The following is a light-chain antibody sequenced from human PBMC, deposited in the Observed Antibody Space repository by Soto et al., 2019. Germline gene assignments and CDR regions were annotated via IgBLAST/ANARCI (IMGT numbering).Light chain of an antibody. CDR1: QSVSGKY. J-gene: IGKJ2*01. Sequence: EIVLTQSPGTLSLSPGDRATLSCRASQSVSGKYLVWYQQKPGQAPGLVIHGASSRASGIPDRFSGRGSGTDFTLTISRLEPEDFAVYYCQQYSNSPPLYTFGQGTKLEIK. CDR2: GAS. CDR3: QQYSNSPPLYT. V-gene: IGKV3-20*01.